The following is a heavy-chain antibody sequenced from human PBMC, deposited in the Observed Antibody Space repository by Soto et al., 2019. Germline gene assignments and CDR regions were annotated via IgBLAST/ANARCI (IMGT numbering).Heavy chain of an antibody. CDR1: GYTFTSYV. Sequence: ASVKVSCKASGYTFTSYVISWVRQAPGQGLEWMGWISAYNGNTNYAQKLQGRVTMTTDTSTSTAYMELRSLRSDDTAVYYCARDLYSSGWYRLTVDYWGQGTLVTVSS. CDR2: ISAYNGNT. CDR3: ARDLYSSGWYRLTVDY. V-gene: IGHV1-18*01. D-gene: IGHD6-19*01. J-gene: IGHJ4*02.